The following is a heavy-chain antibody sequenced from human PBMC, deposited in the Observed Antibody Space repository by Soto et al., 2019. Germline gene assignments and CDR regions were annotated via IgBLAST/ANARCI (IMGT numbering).Heavy chain of an antibody. CDR1: GGTFSSYA. CDR2: IIPIFGTA. CDR3: ARGDYDILTGYRALHNWFDP. J-gene: IGHJ5*02. Sequence: SVKVSCKASGGTFSSYAISWVRQAPGQGLEWMGGIIPIFGTANYAQKFQGRVTITADESTSTAYMELSSLRSEDTAVYYCARGDYDILTGYRALHNWFDPWGQGTLVTVSS. V-gene: IGHV1-69*13. D-gene: IGHD3-9*01.